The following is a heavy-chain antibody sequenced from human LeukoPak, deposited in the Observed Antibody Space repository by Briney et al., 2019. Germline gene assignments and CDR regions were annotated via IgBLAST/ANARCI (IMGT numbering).Heavy chain of an antibody. CDR3: ACLTTADAFDI. CDR2: IYDSGST. J-gene: IGHJ3*02. D-gene: IGHD3-22*01. V-gene: IGHV4-4*07. CDR1: GDSISSYY. Sequence: SETLSLTCTVSGDSISSYYWSWIRQPAGKGLEWIGRIYDSGSTNYNPSLKSRVTISVDTSKNQFSLKLSSVTAADTAVYYCACLTTADAFDIWGQGTMVTVSS.